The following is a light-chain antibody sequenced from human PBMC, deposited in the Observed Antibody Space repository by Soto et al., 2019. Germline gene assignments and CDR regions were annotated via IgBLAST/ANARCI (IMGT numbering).Light chain of an antibody. CDR3: QQYNTWPPYT. V-gene: IGKV3-15*01. CDR2: SAS. CDR1: PSVGTN. Sequence: EILLTLYPSTLTQSPGETAPLSCIASPSVGTNVAWHQQKPGQAPRLLIYSASTRATGVPARFSGSGSGTEFTLTISRLQSEDFAVYYCQQYNTWPPYTFGQGTKV. J-gene: IGKJ2*01.